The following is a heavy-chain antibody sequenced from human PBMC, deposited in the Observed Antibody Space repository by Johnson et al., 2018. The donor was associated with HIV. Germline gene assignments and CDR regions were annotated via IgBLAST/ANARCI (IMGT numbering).Heavy chain of an antibody. D-gene: IGHD1-1*01. CDR2: ISFDGGTK. Sequence: QMHLVESGGGVVQPGRSLRLSCAASGFTFGSYAMHWVRQAPGKGLEWVALISFDGGTKYYADSVKGRFIISRDDSKDTLHLHMNSLRPEDTAVYFCAREGNWNPTYGFDVWGQGTIATVSS. J-gene: IGHJ3*01. V-gene: IGHV3-30*04. CDR3: AREGNWNPTYGFDV. CDR1: GFTFGSYA.